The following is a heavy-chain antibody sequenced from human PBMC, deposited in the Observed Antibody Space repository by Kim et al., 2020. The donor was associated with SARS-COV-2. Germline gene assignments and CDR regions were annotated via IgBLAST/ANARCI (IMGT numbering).Heavy chain of an antibody. Sequence: ASVKVSCKASGYTFTSYAMNWVRQAPGQGLEWMGWINTNTGNPTYAQGFTGRFVFSLDTSVSTAYLQISSLKAEDTAVYYCARGESDFRYYYYGMDVWGQGTTVTVSS. CDR2: INTNTGNP. CDR1: GYTFTSYA. V-gene: IGHV7-4-1*02. J-gene: IGHJ6*02. D-gene: IGHD1-26*01. CDR3: ARGESDFRYYYYGMDV.